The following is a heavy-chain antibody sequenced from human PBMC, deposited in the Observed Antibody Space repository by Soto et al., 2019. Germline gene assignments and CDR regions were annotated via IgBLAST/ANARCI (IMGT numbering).Heavy chain of an antibody. Sequence: GESLKISCKGSGYSFTSYRIGWVRQMPGKGLEWMGTIDPTDSHTNYTPSFQGHVTFSAGKSISTAYMELSSLRSEDTAVYYCATVPRRWDSSSWRYGMDVWGQGTTVTVSS. V-gene: IGHV5-10-1*01. CDR3: ATVPRRWDSSSWRYGMDV. CDR2: IDPTDSHT. D-gene: IGHD6-13*01. CDR1: GYSFTSYR. J-gene: IGHJ6*02.